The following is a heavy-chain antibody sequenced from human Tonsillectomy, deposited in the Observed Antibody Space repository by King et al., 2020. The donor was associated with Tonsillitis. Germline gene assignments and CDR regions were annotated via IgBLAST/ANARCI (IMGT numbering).Heavy chain of an antibody. D-gene: IGHD4-17*01. Sequence: VQLVESGGGVVQPGRSLRLSCAASGFTFSSYGMHLVRQAPGKGLEWVAVLWFDGSNKYYAVAVKGRFTISRDNSKNTLYLQMNSLKAEETAVYYCAREGDFGDYLYYYYMDVWGKGTTVTVSS. CDR3: AREGDFGDYLYYYYMDV. J-gene: IGHJ6*03. V-gene: IGHV3-33*08. CDR1: GFTFSSYG. CDR2: LWFDGSNK.